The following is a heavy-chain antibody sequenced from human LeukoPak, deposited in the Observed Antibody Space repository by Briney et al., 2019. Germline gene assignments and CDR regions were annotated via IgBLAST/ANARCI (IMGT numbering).Heavy chain of an antibody. CDR2: VNSDGTST. J-gene: IGHJ5*02. CDR1: GFTFTTYW. D-gene: IGHD2-15*01. V-gene: IGHV3-74*01. CDR3: TGSRTSNWFDP. Sequence: GGSLRLSCATSGFTFTTYWMHWVRQAPGKGLVWVSRVNSDGTSTTYADSVKGRFTISRDNAKNTLYLQMNSLRADDTAVYYCTGSRTSNWFDPWGQGTLVTVSP.